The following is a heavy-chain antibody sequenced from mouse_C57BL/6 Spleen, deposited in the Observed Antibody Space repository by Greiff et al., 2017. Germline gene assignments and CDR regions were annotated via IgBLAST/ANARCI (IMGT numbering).Heavy chain of an antibody. Sequence: EVQRVESGGGLVKPGGSLKLSCAASGFTFSSYTMSWVRQTPEKRLEWVATISGGGGNTYYPDSVKGRFTISRDNAKNTLYLQMSSLRSEDTALYYCARGDYDRYYYAMDYWGQGTSVTVSS. V-gene: IGHV5-9*01. CDR3: ARGDYDRYYYAMDY. CDR2: ISGGGGNT. J-gene: IGHJ4*01. CDR1: GFTFSSYT. D-gene: IGHD2-4*01.